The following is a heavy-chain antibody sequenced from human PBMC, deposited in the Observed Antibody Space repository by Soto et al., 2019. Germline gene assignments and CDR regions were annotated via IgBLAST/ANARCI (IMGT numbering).Heavy chain of an antibody. Sequence: GGSLRLSCVASGFTFSRHGLSWVRQAPGKGLEWVSTINPSGDSTFYADSVKGRFTISRDNSKNTVYLQMNSLSVGDTAVYLCAKVGVSTAGSFDYWGQGALVTVSS. J-gene: IGHJ4*02. CDR3: AKVGVSTAGSFDY. D-gene: IGHD6-13*01. CDR2: INPSGDST. V-gene: IGHV3-23*01. CDR1: GFTFSRHG.